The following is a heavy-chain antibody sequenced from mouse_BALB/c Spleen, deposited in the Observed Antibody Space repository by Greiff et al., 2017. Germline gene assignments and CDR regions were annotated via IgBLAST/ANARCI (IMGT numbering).Heavy chain of an antibody. V-gene: IGHV5-17*02. D-gene: IGHD3-2*01. J-gene: IGHJ4*01. CDR3: AADSSGIPAMDY. CDR2: ISSGSSTI. CDR1: GFTFSSFG. Sequence: EVQRVESGGGLVQPGGSRKLSCAASGFTFSSFGMHWVRQAPEKGLEWVAYISSGSSTIYYADTVKGRFTISRDNPKNTLFLQMTSLRSEDTAMYYCAADSSGIPAMDYWGQGTSVTVSS.